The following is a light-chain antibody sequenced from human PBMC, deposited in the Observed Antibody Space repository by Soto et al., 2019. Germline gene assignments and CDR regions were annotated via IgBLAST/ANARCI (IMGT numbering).Light chain of an antibody. Sequence: EIVMTQSPATLSVSPGERATLSCRASQSVSSNLAWYQQKPGQAPRLLIYGASTRATGIPARFSGSGSGTEFTLTISSLQSEDFAVYYCQQYNNWPLRLTCGGGTKVEIK. CDR3: QQYNNWPLRLT. J-gene: IGKJ4*01. CDR1: QSVSSN. V-gene: IGKV3-15*01. CDR2: GAS.